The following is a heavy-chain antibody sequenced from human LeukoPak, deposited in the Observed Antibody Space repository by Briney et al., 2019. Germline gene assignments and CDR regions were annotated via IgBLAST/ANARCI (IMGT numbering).Heavy chain of an antibody. J-gene: IGHJ5*02. CDR1: GGSISSSSYY. Sequence: SETLSLTCTVSGGSISSSSYYWGWIRQPPGKGLEWIGSIYYSGSTYYNLSLKSRVTISVDRSKNQFSLKLSSVTAADTAVYYCARGEVAVAGTWGQGTLVTVSS. CDR3: ARGEVAVAGT. D-gene: IGHD6-19*01. CDR2: IYYSGST. V-gene: IGHV4-39*07.